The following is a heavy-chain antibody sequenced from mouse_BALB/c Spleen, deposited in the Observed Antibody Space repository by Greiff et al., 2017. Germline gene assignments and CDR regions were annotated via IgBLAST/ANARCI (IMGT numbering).Heavy chain of an antibody. D-gene: IGHD1-1*01. Sequence: EVHLVESGGGLVKPGGSLKLSCAASGFAFSSYDMSWVRQTPEKRLEWVAYISSGGGSTYYPDTVKGRFTISRDNAKNTLYLQMSSLKSEDTAMYYCARRYYGSSPLAMDYWGQGTSVTVSS. CDR3: ARRYYGSSPLAMDY. CDR1: GFAFSSYD. V-gene: IGHV5-12-1*01. J-gene: IGHJ4*01. CDR2: ISSGGGST.